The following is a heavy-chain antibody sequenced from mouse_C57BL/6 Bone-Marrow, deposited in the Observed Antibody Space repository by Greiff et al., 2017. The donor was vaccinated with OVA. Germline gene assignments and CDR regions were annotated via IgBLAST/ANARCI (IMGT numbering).Heavy chain of an antibody. J-gene: IGHJ1*03. V-gene: IGHV5-6*01. D-gene: IGHD1-1*01. CDR3: ARREGSSYLYWYFDV. Sequence: EVQGVESGGDLVKPGGSLKLSCAASGFTFSSYGMSWVRQTPDKRLEWVATISSGGSYNYYPDSVKGRFTISRDNAKNTLYLQMSSLKSEDTAMYYFARREGSSYLYWYFDVWGTGTTVTVSS. CDR2: ISSGGSYN. CDR1: GFTFSSYG.